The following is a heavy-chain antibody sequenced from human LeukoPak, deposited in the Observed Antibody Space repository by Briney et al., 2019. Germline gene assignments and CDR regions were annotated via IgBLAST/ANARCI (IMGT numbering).Heavy chain of an antibody. J-gene: IGHJ6*02. V-gene: IGHV1-8*01. CDR3: ARVSMVATNYYYYRMDV. CDR2: MNPNSGNT. Sequence: GASVKVSCKASGYTFTSYDINWVRQATGQGLEWMGWMNPNSGNTGYAQKFQGRVTMTRNTSISTAYMELSSLRSEDTAVYYCARVSMVATNYYYYRMDVWGQGTTVTVSS. D-gene: IGHD5-12*01. CDR1: GYTFTSYD.